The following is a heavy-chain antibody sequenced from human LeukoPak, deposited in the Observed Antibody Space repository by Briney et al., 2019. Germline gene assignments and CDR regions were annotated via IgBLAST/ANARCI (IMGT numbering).Heavy chain of an antibody. V-gene: IGHV3-48*01. CDR2: ISSGSTI. Sequence: GGSLRLSCAASGFTFSSYSMNWVRQAPGKGLEWVSYISSGSTIYYADSVMGRFTISRDNAKNSLYLQMNSLRAEDTAVYYCAREAGYSSGWYPDAFDIWGQGTMVTVSS. CDR3: AREAGYSSGWYPDAFDI. J-gene: IGHJ3*02. D-gene: IGHD6-19*01. CDR1: GFTFSSYS.